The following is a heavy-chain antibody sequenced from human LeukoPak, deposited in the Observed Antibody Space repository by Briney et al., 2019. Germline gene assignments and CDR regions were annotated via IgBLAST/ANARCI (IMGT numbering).Heavy chain of an antibody. CDR3: GRYRRGVVVVPAADWYFDL. D-gene: IGHD2-2*01. Sequence: SETLSLTCAVSGGSISSNNWWSWVRQPPGKGLEWIGEIYHSGSTNYNPSLKSRVTISVDKSKNQFSLKLSSVTAADTAVYYCGRYRRGVVVVPAADWYFDLWGRGTLVTVSS. CDR1: GGSISSNNW. V-gene: IGHV4-4*02. CDR2: IYHSGST. J-gene: IGHJ2*01.